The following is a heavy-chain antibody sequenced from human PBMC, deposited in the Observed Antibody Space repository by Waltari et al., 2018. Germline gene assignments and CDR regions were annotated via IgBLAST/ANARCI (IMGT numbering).Heavy chain of an antibody. D-gene: IGHD6-19*01. Sequence: QVQLQESGPGLLKPSETLSLTCTVSDGFINSNYWTWIRQSPGKGLGWIGYIAFDARTGYDPSFKSRLTRSIDRSRNHFSLNLNSVTAADTAVYYCARLPDIRGWPFDYWGQGTLVTVSS. CDR3: ARLPDIRGWPFDY. CDR1: DGFINSNY. J-gene: IGHJ4*02. CDR2: IAFDART. V-gene: IGHV4-59*08.